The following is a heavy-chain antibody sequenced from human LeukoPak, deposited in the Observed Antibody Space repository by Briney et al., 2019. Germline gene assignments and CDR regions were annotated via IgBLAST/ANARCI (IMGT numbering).Heavy chain of an antibody. Sequence: PSETLSLTCTVSGGSVSSGSYYRSWIRQPPGKGLEWIGYIYYSGSTNYNPSLKSRVTISVDTSKNQFSLKLSSVTAADTAVYYCARLRTTYYGYYYGMDVWGQGTTVTVSS. J-gene: IGHJ6*02. CDR1: GGSVSSGSYY. V-gene: IGHV4-61*01. CDR3: ARLRTTYYGYYYGMDV. D-gene: IGHD2/OR15-2a*01. CDR2: IYYSGST.